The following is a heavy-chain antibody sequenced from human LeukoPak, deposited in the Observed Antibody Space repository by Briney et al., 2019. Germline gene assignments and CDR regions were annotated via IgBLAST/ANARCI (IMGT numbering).Heavy chain of an antibody. V-gene: IGHV4-4*07. CDR2: IYTSGTT. CDR1: GGSISGDY. J-gene: IGHJ5*02. CDR3: TRNHRRGWLDP. Sequence: SETLSLTCTVSGGSISGDYWSWIRQPAGKGLEWIGRIYTSGTTNYNPSLESRVAISVDTSKNQFSLKLTSVTAADTAVYYCTRNHRRGWLDPRGQGTLVTVSS.